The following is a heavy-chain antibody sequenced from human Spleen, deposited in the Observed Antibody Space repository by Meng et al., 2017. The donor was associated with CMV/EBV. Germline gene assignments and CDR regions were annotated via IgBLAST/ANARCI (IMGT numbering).Heavy chain of an antibody. Sequence: SGCTFSSYWRHWVRQAPGKGLVWVSRINDDGSSTSYADSVKGRFTISRDNAKNTLYLQMNSLRAEDTAVYYCSRGDSSSWYAFSEDYWGQGTLVTVSS. CDR1: GCTFSSYW. CDR2: INDDGSST. J-gene: IGHJ4*02. CDR3: SRGDSSSWYAFSEDY. V-gene: IGHV3-74*01. D-gene: IGHD6-13*01.